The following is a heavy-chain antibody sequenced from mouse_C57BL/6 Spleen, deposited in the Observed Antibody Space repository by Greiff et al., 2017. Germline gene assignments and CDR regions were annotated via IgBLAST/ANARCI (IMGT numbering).Heavy chain of an antibody. CDR3: ARGYYSNLYYAMDY. Sequence: EVKLVESGPELVKPGASVKISCKASGYSFTDYNMNWVKQSNGKSLEWIGVINPNYGTTSYNQKFKGKATLTVDQSSSTAYMQLNSLTSEDSAVYYCARGYYSNLYYAMDYWGQGTSVTVSS. CDR1: GYSFTDYN. V-gene: IGHV1-39*01. CDR2: INPNYGTT. J-gene: IGHJ4*01. D-gene: IGHD2-5*01.